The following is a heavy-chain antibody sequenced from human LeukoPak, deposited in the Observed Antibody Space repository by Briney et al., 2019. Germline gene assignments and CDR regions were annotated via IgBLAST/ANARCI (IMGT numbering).Heavy chain of an antibody. Sequence: GGSLRLSCAASGFTFSNYNMNWVRQAPGKGLEWVSAISGSGGSTYYADSVKGRFTISRDNSKNTLYLQMNSLRAEDTAVYYCASEAEYSSSAGDYWGQGTLVTVSS. V-gene: IGHV3-23*01. D-gene: IGHD6-6*01. CDR1: GFTFSNYN. J-gene: IGHJ4*02. CDR3: ASEAEYSSSAGDY. CDR2: ISGSGGST.